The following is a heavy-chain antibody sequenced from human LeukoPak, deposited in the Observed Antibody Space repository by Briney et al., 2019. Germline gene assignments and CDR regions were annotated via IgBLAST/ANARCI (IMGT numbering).Heavy chain of an antibody. CDR2: INPSGGST. Sequence: SSVNVSFKSSGYSFTSYYMNWVRQPPEQGLELMGIINPSGGSTSYAQKFQGRVTMSRDTSTSTVYMELSSLRTEDTAVYYCASHSSITMIVVDDAFDIWGQGTMVTVSS. CDR3: ASHSSITMIVVDDAFDI. CDR1: GYSFTSYY. D-gene: IGHD3-22*01. J-gene: IGHJ3*02. V-gene: IGHV1-46*01.